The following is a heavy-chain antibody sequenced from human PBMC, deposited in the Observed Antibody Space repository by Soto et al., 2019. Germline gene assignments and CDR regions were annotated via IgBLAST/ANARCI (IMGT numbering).Heavy chain of an antibody. J-gene: IGHJ5*02. V-gene: IGHV3-30*03. CDR3: ARVFVVVPAALWWFDP. Sequence: PGGSLRLSCAASGFTFRNYAMHWVRQAPGKGLEWVAVISYEGSSKYYVDSVKGRFTISRDNSKNTLDLQMNSLRVEDTADYYCARVFVVVPAALWWFDPWGQGTLVTVSS. CDR1: GFTFRNYA. D-gene: IGHD2-2*01. CDR2: ISYEGSSK.